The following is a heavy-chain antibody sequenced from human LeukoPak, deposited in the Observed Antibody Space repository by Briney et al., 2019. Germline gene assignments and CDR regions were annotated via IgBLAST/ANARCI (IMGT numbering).Heavy chain of an antibody. Sequence: PGGSLRLSCAASGFTFSSYSMNWVXQXPGKGLEWVSSISSSSSYIYYADSVKGRFTISRDNAKNSLYLQMNSLRAEDTAVYYCARDNQYCSSTSCYYYYYGMDVWGQGTTVTVSS. D-gene: IGHD2-2*01. V-gene: IGHV3-21*01. CDR1: GFTFSSYS. CDR3: ARDNQYCSSTSCYYYYYGMDV. J-gene: IGHJ6*02. CDR2: ISSSSSYI.